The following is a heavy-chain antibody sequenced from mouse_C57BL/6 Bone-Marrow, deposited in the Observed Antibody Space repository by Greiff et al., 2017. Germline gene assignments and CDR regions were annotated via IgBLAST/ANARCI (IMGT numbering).Heavy chain of an antibody. D-gene: IGHD1-1*01. Sequence: VQLQQPGAELVKPGASVKMSCKASGYTFTSYWITWVKQRPGQGLAWIGDIYPGSGSTNYNAKFKSKATLTVDTSSSTAYMQLSSLTSEDSAVYYCARVQTYYGSSPFAYWGQGTLVTVSA. J-gene: IGHJ3*01. CDR2: IYPGSGST. CDR1: GYTFTSYW. CDR3: ARVQTYYGSSPFAY. V-gene: IGHV1-55*01.